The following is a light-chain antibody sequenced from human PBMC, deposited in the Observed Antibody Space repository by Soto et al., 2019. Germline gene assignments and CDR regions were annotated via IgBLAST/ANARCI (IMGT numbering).Light chain of an antibody. CDR3: QQSFTTPMYT. CDR2: AAS. Sequence: DIQMTQSPSSLSASVGDRVTITCRASQGIGTYLNWYQQKSGKAPKLLIYAASSLQTGVPSRFSGSASGTDFTLTISSLHPEDFATYYCQQSFTTPMYTFGQGTNLEIK. J-gene: IGKJ2*01. CDR1: QGIGTY. V-gene: IGKV1-39*01.